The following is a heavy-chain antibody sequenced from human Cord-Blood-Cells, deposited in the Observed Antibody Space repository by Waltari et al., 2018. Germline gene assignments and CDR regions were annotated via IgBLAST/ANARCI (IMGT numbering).Heavy chain of an antibody. CDR2: IYYSGST. CDR1: GGSISTGGYY. D-gene: IGHD2-21*02. V-gene: IGHV4-31*03. CDR3: ARDDGGNSWYFDL. Sequence: QVQLQESGPGLVKPSQTLSLTCTVSGGSISTGGYYWSWIRQHPGKGLEWIGYIYYSGSTYYNPSLKSRVTISVDTSKNQFSLKLSSVTAADTAVYYCARDDGGNSWYFDLWGRGTLVTVSS. J-gene: IGHJ2*01.